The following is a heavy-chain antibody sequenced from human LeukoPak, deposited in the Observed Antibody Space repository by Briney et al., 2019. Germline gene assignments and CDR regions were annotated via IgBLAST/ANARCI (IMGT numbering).Heavy chain of an antibody. Sequence: PGRSLRLSCAASGFTFDDYAMHWVRQAPGKGLEWVSGISWNSGSIGYADSVKGRFTISRDNAKNSLYLQMNSLRAEDTALYYCAKGSSSSCYFTDYWGQGTLVTVSS. V-gene: IGHV3-9*01. CDR2: ISWNSGSI. CDR1: GFTFDDYA. CDR3: AKGSSSSCYFTDY. D-gene: IGHD6-13*01. J-gene: IGHJ4*02.